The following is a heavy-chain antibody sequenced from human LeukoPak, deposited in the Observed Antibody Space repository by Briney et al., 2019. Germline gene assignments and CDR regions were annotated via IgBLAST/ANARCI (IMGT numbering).Heavy chain of an antibody. V-gene: IGHV3-74*01. D-gene: IGHD6-19*01. Sequence: PGGSLRLSREASGFTFSSYWMHWVRQAPGKGLVWVSRINSDGYSTNYADSVKGRFTISRDNGKNTLYLQMNSLRVEDTAVYYCARAGSGWYNSFDYWGQGTLVTVSS. CDR3: ARAGSGWYNSFDY. CDR1: GFTFSSYW. J-gene: IGHJ4*02. CDR2: INSDGYST.